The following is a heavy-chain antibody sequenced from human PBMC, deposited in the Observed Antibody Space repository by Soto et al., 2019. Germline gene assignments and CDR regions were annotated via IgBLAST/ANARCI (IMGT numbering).Heavy chain of an antibody. D-gene: IGHD2-2*01. Sequence: QVQLVESGGGLVKPGGSLRLSCAASGFTFSDYSMSWIRQAPGKGLEWVLYITSSGSSTYYADSVKGRFTISRDNAKNSLNLQMNSLRAEDTAVYYCARYMGSSTSYYYYMDVWGKGTTVTVSS. J-gene: IGHJ6*03. CDR1: GFTFSDYS. CDR3: ARYMGSSTSYYYYMDV. CDR2: ITSSGSST. V-gene: IGHV3-11*01.